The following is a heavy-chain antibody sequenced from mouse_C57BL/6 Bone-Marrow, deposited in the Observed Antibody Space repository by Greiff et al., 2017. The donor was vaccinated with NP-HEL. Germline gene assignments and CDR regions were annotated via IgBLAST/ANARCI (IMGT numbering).Heavy chain of an antibody. V-gene: IGHV3-6*01. CDR1: GYSITSGYY. J-gene: IGHJ2*01. Sequence: VQLQQSGPGLVKPSQSLSLTCSVTGYSITSGYYWNWIRQFPGNKLEWMGYISYDGSNNYNPSLKNRISITRDTSKNQFFLKLNSVTTEDTATYYCATATTNYFDYWGQGTTLTVSS. D-gene: IGHD1-2*01. CDR3: ATATTNYFDY. CDR2: ISYDGSN.